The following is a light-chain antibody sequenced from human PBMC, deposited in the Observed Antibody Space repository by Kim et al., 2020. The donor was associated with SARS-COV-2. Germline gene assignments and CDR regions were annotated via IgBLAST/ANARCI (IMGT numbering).Light chain of an antibody. CDR2: KVS. CDR3: MQGTHWPSIT. V-gene: IGKV2-30*02. J-gene: IGKJ5*01. CDR1: RSLVHSDGNTY. Sequence: DVVMTQSPLSLPVTLGQPASISCRSSRSLVHSDGNTYLNWFQQRPGQSPRRLIHKVSDRDSGVPDRFSGSGSGTDFTLKISRVEAEDIGVYYCMQGTHWPSITFGQGTRLEIK.